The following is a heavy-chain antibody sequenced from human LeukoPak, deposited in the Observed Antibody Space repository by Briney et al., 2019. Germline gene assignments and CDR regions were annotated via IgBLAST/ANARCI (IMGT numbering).Heavy chain of an antibody. Sequence: ASETLSLTCTVSGGSMSSYYWSWIRQPPGKGLEWIAYIYYSGNTNYNPSLKSRVTISVDTSKNQFSLKLSSVTAADTAVYYCARALRGSSHFYYYYYMDVWGKGTTVTVSS. CDR2: IYYSGNT. CDR1: GGSMSSYY. CDR3: ARALRGSSHFYYYYYMDV. J-gene: IGHJ6*03. D-gene: IGHD6-6*01. V-gene: IGHV4-59*01.